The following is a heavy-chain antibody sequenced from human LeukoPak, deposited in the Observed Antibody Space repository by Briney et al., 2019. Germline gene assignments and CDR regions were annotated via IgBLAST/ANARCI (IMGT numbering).Heavy chain of an antibody. J-gene: IGHJ4*02. V-gene: IGHV4-39*07. CDR2: MSYSGIT. CDR1: GGSISSNSIY. CDR3: AREVSRSYVYYSDY. Sequence: KPSETLSLTCTVSGGSISSNSIYWGWIRQPPGKGLEWIGSMSYSGITFYNPSLRSRVTISVDTAKNQFSLRLSSVTVADTALYFCAREVSRSYVYYSDYWGQGTLVTVSS. D-gene: IGHD3-16*01.